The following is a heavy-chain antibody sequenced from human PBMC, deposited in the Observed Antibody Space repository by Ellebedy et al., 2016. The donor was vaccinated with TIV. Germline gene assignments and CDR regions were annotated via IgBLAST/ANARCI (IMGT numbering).Heavy chain of an antibody. D-gene: IGHD6-19*01. Sequence: GESLKISCAASGFIFSNYAMSWVRQAPGKGLEWVSTLSDTSISTYYADSVKGRFTISRDNSKNTLYLQMNSLRAEDTAVYYCAKVWSASAWSPVFFDKWGQGTLVTVSS. CDR2: LSDTSIST. CDR3: AKVWSASAWSPVFFDK. V-gene: IGHV3-23*01. J-gene: IGHJ4*02. CDR1: GFIFSNYA.